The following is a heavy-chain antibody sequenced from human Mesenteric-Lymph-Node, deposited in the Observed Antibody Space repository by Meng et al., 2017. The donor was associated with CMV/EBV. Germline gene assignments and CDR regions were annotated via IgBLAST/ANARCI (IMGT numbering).Heavy chain of an antibody. D-gene: IGHD3-16*01. V-gene: IGHV2-5*01. CDR2: IYWNSDK. J-gene: IGHJ4*02. Sequence: FSGFSLNTYAEGVGLIRQPPGKAPEWLALIYWNSDKRYNPSLKSRLSINTDTSRSQVVLTMTNMDPVDTATYYCAHSGGVVSFAYFDDWGKG. CDR1: GFSLNTYAEG. CDR3: AHSGGVVSFAYFDD.